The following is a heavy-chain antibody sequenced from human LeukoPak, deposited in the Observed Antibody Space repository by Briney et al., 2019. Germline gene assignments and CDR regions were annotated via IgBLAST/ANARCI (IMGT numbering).Heavy chain of an antibody. Sequence: KPSETLSLTCTISGASIDSYYWSWIRQPPGKGLEWIGYIYYSGTTNYNPSLKRRVTISVDTSKNQFSLKLSSVTAADTAVYYCAREILSYYYYMDVWGKGTTVTISS. J-gene: IGHJ6*03. V-gene: IGHV4-59*12. CDR2: IYYSGTT. CDR3: AREILSYYYYMDV. CDR1: GASIDSYY.